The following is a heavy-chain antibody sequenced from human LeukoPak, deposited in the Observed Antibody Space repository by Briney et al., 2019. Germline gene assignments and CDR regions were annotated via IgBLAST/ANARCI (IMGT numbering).Heavy chain of an antibody. CDR1: GFTFSSYS. V-gene: IGHV3-21*01. CDR2: ISSSSSYI. CDR3: ARDTDGIVATIGDFDY. J-gene: IGHJ4*02. Sequence: KAGGSLRLSCAASGFTFSSYSMNWVRQAPGKGLEWVSSISSSSSYIYYADSVKGRFTISRDNAKNSLYLQMNSLRAEDTAVYYCARDTDGIVATIGDFDYWGQGTLVTVPS. D-gene: IGHD5-12*01.